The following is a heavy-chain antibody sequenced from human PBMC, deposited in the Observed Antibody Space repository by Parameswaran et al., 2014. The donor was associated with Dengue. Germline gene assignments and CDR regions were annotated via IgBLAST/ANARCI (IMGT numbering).Heavy chain of an antibody. CDR2: IYPGDSDT. V-gene: IGHV5-51*01. Sequence: VRQMPGKGLEWMGIIYPGDSDTRYSPSFQGQVTISADKSISTAYLQWSSLKASDTAMYYCASGDSSWYYSPQGGMDVWGQGTTVTVSS. D-gene: IGHD6-13*01. J-gene: IGHJ6*02. CDR3: ASGDSSWYYSPQGGMDV.